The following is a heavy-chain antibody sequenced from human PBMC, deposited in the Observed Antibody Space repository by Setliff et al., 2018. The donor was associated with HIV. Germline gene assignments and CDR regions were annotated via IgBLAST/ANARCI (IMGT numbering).Heavy chain of an antibody. Sequence: SETLSLTCAVYGGSFSGYYWSWIRQPPGKGLEWIGEINHSGSTNYNPSLKSRVTTSVDTSKNQSSLKLRSVTAADTAVYYCARGYGHIVEVIASDAFDIWGQGIMVTVSS. V-gene: IGHV4-34*01. J-gene: IGHJ3*02. CDR3: ARGYGHIVEVIASDAFDI. CDR2: INHSGST. CDR1: GGSFSGYY. D-gene: IGHD2-21*01.